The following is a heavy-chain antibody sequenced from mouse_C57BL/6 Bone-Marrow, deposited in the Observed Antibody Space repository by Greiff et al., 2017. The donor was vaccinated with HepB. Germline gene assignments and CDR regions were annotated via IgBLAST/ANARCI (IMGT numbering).Heavy chain of an antibody. CDR3: ASATTVVATRGVGY. D-gene: IGHD1-1*01. CDR1: GFTFSDYG. V-gene: IGHV5-17*01. CDR2: ISSGSSTI. J-gene: IGHJ2*01. Sequence: EVQRVESGGGLVKPGGSLKLSCAASGFTFSDYGMHWVRQAPEKGLEWVAYISSGSSTIYYADTVKGRFTISRDNAKNTLFLQMTSLRSEDTAMYYCASATTVVATRGVGYWGQGTTLTVSS.